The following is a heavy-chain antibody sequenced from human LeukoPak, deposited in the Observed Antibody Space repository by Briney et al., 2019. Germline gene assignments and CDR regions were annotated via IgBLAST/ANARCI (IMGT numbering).Heavy chain of an antibody. Sequence: GRSLRLSCAASGFTFSSYAMHWVRQAPGKGLEWVAVISYDGSNKYYPDSVKGRFTISRDNSKNTLYLQMDSLRAEDTAVYYCARSSSSYQYYYYMDVWGKGTTVTVSS. D-gene: IGHD6-6*01. CDR1: GFTFSSYA. J-gene: IGHJ6*03. CDR3: ARSSSSYQYYYYMDV. CDR2: ISYDGSNK. V-gene: IGHV3-30-3*01.